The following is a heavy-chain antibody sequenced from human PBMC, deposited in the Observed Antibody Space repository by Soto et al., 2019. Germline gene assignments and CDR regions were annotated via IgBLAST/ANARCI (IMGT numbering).Heavy chain of an antibody. CDR2: ISYDGSNK. D-gene: IGHD2-21*02. CDR3: AKDLGIAYCGGDCYSPLDY. Sequence: PGGSLRLSCAASGFTFSSYGMHWVRQAPGKGLEWVAVISYDGSNKYYADSVKGRFTISRDNSKNTLYLQMNSLRAEDTAVYYCAKDLGIAYCGGDCYSPLDYWGQGTLVTVSS. J-gene: IGHJ4*02. V-gene: IGHV3-30*18. CDR1: GFTFSSYG.